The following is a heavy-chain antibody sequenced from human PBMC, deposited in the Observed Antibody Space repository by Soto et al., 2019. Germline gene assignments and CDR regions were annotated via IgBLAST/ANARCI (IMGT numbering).Heavy chain of an antibody. J-gene: IGHJ3*02. Sequence: ASVKVACKASGYTFTSYGSSWVRQAPGQGLEWMGWISAYNGNTNYAQELQGRVTMTTDTSTSTAYMELRSLRSDDTAVYYCASYDSSGYYYFAFDIWGQGTMVTVSS. CDR1: GYTFTSYG. CDR3: ASYDSSGYYYFAFDI. CDR2: ISAYNGNT. D-gene: IGHD3-22*01. V-gene: IGHV1-18*01.